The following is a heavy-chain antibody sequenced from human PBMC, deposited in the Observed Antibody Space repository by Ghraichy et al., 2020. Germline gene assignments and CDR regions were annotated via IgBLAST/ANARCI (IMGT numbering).Heavy chain of an antibody. D-gene: IGHD3-3*01. J-gene: IGHJ6*03. CDR1: GGSISSGGYY. Sequence: SETLSLTCTVSGGSISSGGYYWSWIRQHPGKGLEWIGYIYYSGSTYYNPSLKSRVTISVDTSKNQFSLKLSSVTAADTAVYYCAREGTIFGVAKRQQNYYYYMDVWGKGTTVTVSS. CDR2: IYYSGST. V-gene: IGHV4-31*03. CDR3: AREGTIFGVAKRQQNYYYYMDV.